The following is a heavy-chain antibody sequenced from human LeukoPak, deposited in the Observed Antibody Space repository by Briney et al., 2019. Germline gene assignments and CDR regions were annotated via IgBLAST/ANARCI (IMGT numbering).Heavy chain of an antibody. CDR3: TRGWSGVYYYYYGMDV. D-gene: IGHD6-13*01. J-gene: IGHJ6*04. CDR1: GFTFGDYA. Sequence: PGGSLRLSCTASGFTFGDYAMSWVRQAPGKGLEWVGFIRSKAYGGTTEYAASVKGRFTISRDDSKSIAYLQMNSLKTEDTAVYYRTRGWSGVYYYYYGMDVWGKGTTVTVSS. V-gene: IGHV3-49*04. CDR2: IRSKAYGGTT.